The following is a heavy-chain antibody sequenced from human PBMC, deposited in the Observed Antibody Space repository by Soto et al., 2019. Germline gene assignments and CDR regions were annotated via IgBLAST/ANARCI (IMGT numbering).Heavy chain of an antibody. Sequence: QITLNESGPTVVRPTETLTLTCRFSGFSLTTSGVAVGWIRQSPGKAPEWLALIYWDDDKRYSASLKSRLTITKDTSKNQVVLTVYDLDPTDTATYYCAHRVLRTVFGLVTTTAIYFDFWGQGTPVAVSS. V-gene: IGHV2-5*02. CDR2: IYWDDDK. CDR3: AHRVLRTVFGLVTTTAIYFDF. CDR1: GFSLTTSGVA. D-gene: IGHD3-3*01. J-gene: IGHJ4*02.